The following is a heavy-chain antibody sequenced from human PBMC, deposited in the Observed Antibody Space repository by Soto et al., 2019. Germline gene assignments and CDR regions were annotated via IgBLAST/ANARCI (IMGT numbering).Heavy chain of an antibody. Sequence: GGSLRLSCAASGFTFSSYATHWVRQAPGKGLEWVAVISYDGSNKYYADSVKGRFTISRDNSKNTLYLQMNSLRAEDTAVYYCARSAGTHYYYYYGMDVWGQGTTVTVSS. CDR1: GFTFSSYA. V-gene: IGHV3-30-3*01. CDR3: ARSAGTHYYYYYGMDV. D-gene: IGHD6-13*01. CDR2: ISYDGSNK. J-gene: IGHJ6*02.